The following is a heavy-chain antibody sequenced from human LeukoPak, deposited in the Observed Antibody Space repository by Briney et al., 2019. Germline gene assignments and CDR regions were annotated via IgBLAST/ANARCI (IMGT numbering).Heavy chain of an antibody. V-gene: IGHV5-51*01. CDR1: GYSFTSYW. J-gene: IGHJ5*02. CDR3: ARSGTSGTRWFDP. Sequence: GEPLKISCRGSGYSFTSYWIGWVRQMPGMGLEWMGSIYPSDFDTRSSPSFQGQVTISADKTISTAYLQWSSLKASDTAMYYCARSGTSGTRWFDPWGQGTLVSVSS. CDR2: IYPSDFDT. D-gene: IGHD1/OR15-1a*01.